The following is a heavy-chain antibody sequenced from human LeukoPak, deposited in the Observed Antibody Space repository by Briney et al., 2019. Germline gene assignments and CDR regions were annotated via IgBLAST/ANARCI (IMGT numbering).Heavy chain of an antibody. CDR1: GFTFSYYW. CDR3: AKDMDCIGSSCPKTYDY. CDR2: INSEGTST. D-gene: IGHD2-15*01. V-gene: IGHV3-74*01. J-gene: IGHJ4*02. Sequence: GGSLRLSCAASGFTFSYYWMHWVRQAPGKGLVWVSRINSEGTSTSFADSVKGRFTVSRDNSKNTLYLQMNSLRPEDTAVYYCAKDMDCIGSSCPKTYDYWGQGTLVTVSS.